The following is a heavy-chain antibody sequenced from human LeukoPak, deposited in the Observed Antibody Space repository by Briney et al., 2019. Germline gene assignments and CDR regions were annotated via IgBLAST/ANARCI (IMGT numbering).Heavy chain of an antibody. Sequence: GRSLRLSCTASGFTFGDYAMSWVRQAPGKGLEWVGFIRSKAYGGTTEYAASVKGRFTISRDDSKSIAYLQMNSLKTEDTAVYYSTRDSSGPDAFDIWGQGTMVTVSS. V-gene: IGHV3-49*04. CDR1: GFTFGDYA. J-gene: IGHJ3*02. CDR3: TRDSSGPDAFDI. CDR2: IRSKAYGGTT. D-gene: IGHD6-19*01.